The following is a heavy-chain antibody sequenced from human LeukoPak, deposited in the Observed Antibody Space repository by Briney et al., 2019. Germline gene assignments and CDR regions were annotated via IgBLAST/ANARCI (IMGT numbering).Heavy chain of an antibody. V-gene: IGHV4-59*08. J-gene: IGHJ6*02. CDR1: GGSISSYY. D-gene: IGHD6-13*01. CDR3: ASLGIAAAGSYYYGMDV. Sequence: PSETLSLTCTVSGGSISSYYWSWIQQPPGKGLEWIGYIYYSGSTNYNPSLKSRVTISVDTSKNQFSLKLSSVTAADTAVYYCASLGIAAAGSYYYGMDVWGQGTTVTVSS. CDR2: IYYSGST.